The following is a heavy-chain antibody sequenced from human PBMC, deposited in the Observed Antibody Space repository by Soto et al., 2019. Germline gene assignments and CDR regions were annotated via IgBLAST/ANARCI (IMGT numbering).Heavy chain of an antibody. CDR1: GYTFTSYY. CDR3: ARDGNYYDSSGPHLYYYYYGMDV. CDR2: ISPSGGST. J-gene: IGHJ6*02. D-gene: IGHD3-22*01. Sequence: ASVKVSCKASGYTFTSYYMHWVRQAPGQGLEWMGIISPSGGSTSYAQKFQGRVTMTRDTSTSTVYMELSSLRSEDTAVYYCARDGNYYDSSGPHLYYYYYGMDVWGQGTTVTVSS. V-gene: IGHV1-46*01.